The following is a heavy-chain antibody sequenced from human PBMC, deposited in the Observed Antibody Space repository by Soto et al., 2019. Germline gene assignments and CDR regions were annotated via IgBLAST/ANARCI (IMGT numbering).Heavy chain of an antibody. V-gene: IGHV4-34*01. Sequence: SETLSLTCAVYGGSFSGYYWSWIRQPPGKGLEWIGEINHSGSTNYNPSLKSRVTISVDTSKNQFSLKLSSVTAADTAVYYCARLKIPGGSSSWARDPRPGMYYFDYWGQGTLVTVSS. CDR3: ARLKIPGGSSSWARDPRPGMYYFDY. CDR2: INHSGST. CDR1: GGSFSGYY. D-gene: IGHD6-13*01. J-gene: IGHJ4*02.